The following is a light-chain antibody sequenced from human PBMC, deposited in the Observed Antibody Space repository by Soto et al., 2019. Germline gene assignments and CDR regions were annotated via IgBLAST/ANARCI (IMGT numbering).Light chain of an antibody. CDR2: EGD. CDR3: CSYAGSSSLV. V-gene: IGLV2-23*01. CDR1: SSDVGSYNL. Sequence: QSALTQPASVSGSPGQSITISCTGTSSDVGSYNLVSWYQQYPGKAPKLMIYEGDKRPSGVSYRFSGSKSGNTASLTISRLQAEDEADYYCCSYAGSSSLVFGGGTKLTV. J-gene: IGLJ2*01.